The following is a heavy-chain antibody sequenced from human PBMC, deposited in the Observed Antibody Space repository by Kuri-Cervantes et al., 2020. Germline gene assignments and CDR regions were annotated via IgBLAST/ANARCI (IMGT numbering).Heavy chain of an antibody. V-gene: IGHV5-51*01. CDR3: ARHVFLSSSAFDY. D-gene: IGHD6-13*01. J-gene: IGHJ4*02. CDR1: GYNFNNYW. Sequence: GESLKISCKASGYNFNNYWIAWVRQVPGKGLEWMGIINPGDSHARYSPSFQGQVTISADKSISTAYLQWSSLKASDTAMYYCARHVFLSSSAFDYWGQGTLVTVSS. CDR2: INPGDSHA.